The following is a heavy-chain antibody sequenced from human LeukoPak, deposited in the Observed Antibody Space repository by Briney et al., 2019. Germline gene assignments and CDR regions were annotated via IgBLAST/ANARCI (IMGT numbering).Heavy chain of an antibody. J-gene: IGHJ4*02. CDR2: INTDVSSA. V-gene: IGHV3-74*01. CDR1: GFTFSSYW. CDR3: AREEYDDLGY. Sequence: PGGSLRLSCAVSGFTFSSYWMHWVRQAPGKWLVWVSRINTDVSSASYAGAVKGRFTIARDNAKNTLYLQMNSLRAEDTAVYYCAREEYDDLGYWGQGTLVTVSS. D-gene: IGHD3-3*01.